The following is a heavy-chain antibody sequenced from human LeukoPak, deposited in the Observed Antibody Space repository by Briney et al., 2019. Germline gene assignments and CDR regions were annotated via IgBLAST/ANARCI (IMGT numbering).Heavy chain of an antibody. CDR1: GGSVSTIAYY. D-gene: IGHD6-19*01. CDR3: ARLGSGWYSSFYN. V-gene: IGHV4-39*01. J-gene: IGHJ4*02. CDR2: IYNGEAT. Sequence: PSETLSLTCTVSGGSVSTIAYYWGWIRQPPGKGLEYLGYIYNGEATYYNPSLKSRVTISVDTSKNQFSLRLTSVTAADTAVYYCARLGSGWYSSFYNWGQGTLVTVSS.